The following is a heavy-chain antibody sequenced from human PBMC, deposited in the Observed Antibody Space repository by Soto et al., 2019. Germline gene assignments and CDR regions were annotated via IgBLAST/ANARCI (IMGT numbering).Heavy chain of an antibody. V-gene: IGHV4-31*03. J-gene: IGHJ6*03. D-gene: IGHD6-13*01. CDR1: GGSISSAGYY. Sequence: PSETLSLTCTVSGGSISSAGYYWSWIRQHQGKGLEWIGYIYYSGNTYYNPSLKSRVTISLDTSKNQFSLKLSSVTAADTAVYYCARGEGYSSSWSYYYYYLDVWGKGTTVTVSS. CDR3: ARGEGYSSSWSYYYYYLDV. CDR2: IYYSGNT.